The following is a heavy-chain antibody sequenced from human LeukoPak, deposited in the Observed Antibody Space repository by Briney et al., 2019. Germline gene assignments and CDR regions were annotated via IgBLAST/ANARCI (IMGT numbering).Heavy chain of an antibody. Sequence: SETLSLTCTVSGGYISSYYWRWIRQHPGKGLEWIGYIYYSGSTNYNPSLKSRVTISVDTSKNQFSLKLSSVTAADTAVYYCARHGDSYDFWSGYRSNFDYWGQGTLVTVSS. CDR1: GGYISSYY. CDR3: ARHGDSYDFWSGYRSNFDY. D-gene: IGHD3-3*01. CDR2: IYYSGST. V-gene: IGHV4-59*08. J-gene: IGHJ4*02.